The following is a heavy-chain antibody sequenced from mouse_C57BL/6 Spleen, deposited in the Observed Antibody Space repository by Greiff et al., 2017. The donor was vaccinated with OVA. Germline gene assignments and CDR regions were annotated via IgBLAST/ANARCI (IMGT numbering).Heavy chain of an antibody. CDR1: GFTFSDYG. V-gene: IGHV5-17*01. CDR2: ISSGSSTI. Sequence: EVKLMESGGGLVKPGGSLKLSCAASGFTFSDYGMHWVRQAPEKGLEWVAYISSGSSTIYYADTVQGRFTISRDNAKNTLFLQMTSLRSEDTAMYYWARNPLFYYGSHWYFDVWGTGTTVTVSS. J-gene: IGHJ1*03. D-gene: IGHD1-1*01. CDR3: ARNPLFYYGSHWYFDV.